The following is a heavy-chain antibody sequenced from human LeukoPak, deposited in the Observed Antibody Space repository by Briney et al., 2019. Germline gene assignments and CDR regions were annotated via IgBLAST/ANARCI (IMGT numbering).Heavy chain of an antibody. CDR3: AGGRFSSGYIAPGLHWFDP. D-gene: IGHD6-13*01. CDR1: GGSFSGYY. Sequence: PSETLSLTCAVSGGSFSGYYWRWIRQPPGKGLEWIGEINHSGSTNHNPSLMSRVTTSVSTSKNQFSLQLRSVTAADTTVYYCAGGRFSSGYIAPGLHWFDPWGQGTLVTVSA. J-gene: IGHJ5*02. V-gene: IGHV4-34*01. CDR2: INHSGST.